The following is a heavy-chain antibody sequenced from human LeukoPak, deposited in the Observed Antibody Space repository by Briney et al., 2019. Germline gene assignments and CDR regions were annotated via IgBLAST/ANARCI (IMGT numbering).Heavy chain of an antibody. V-gene: IGHV3-64D*09. D-gene: IGHD2-15*01. Sequence: GGSLRLSCSASGFPFSSYAMHWVRQAPGKGLEYVSAISDSGGSTYHADSVKGRFTISRDNSKNTLYLQMSSPRAEDTAVYFCVRGYSFGPYGMDVWGQGTTVTVSS. CDR3: VRGYSFGPYGMDV. J-gene: IGHJ6*02. CDR1: GFPFSSYA. CDR2: ISDSGGST.